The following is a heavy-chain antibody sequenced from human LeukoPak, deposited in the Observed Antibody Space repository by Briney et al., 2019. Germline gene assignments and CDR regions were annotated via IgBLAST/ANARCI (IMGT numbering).Heavy chain of an antibody. Sequence: GGSLRLSCAASGFTFSSYEMNWVRQAPGKGLEWVSYISSSGSTIYYADSVKGRFTISRDNAKNSLYLQMKSLRAEDTAVYYCARGNYGSGFDPWGQGTLVTVSS. CDR2: ISSSGSTI. J-gene: IGHJ5*02. D-gene: IGHD3-10*01. CDR3: ARGNYGSGFDP. V-gene: IGHV3-48*03. CDR1: GFTFSSYE.